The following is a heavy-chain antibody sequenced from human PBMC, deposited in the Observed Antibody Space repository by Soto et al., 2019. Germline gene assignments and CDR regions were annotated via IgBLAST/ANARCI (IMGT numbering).Heavy chain of an antibody. J-gene: IGHJ5*02. CDR1: GFTFSSYA. D-gene: IGHD2-15*01. CDR3: AREGDIVVGGGSWFDP. V-gene: IGHV3-30-3*01. CDR2: ISYDGSNK. Sequence: QVQLVESGGGVVQPGRSLRLSCAASGFTFSSYAMHWVRQAPGKGLEWVAVISYDGSNKYYADSVKGRFTISRDNSKNTLYLQMNRLRAEDTAVYYCAREGDIVVGGGSWFDPWGQGTLVTVSS.